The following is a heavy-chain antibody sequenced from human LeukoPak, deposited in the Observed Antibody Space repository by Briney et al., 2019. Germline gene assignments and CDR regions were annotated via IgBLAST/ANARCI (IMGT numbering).Heavy chain of an antibody. CDR2: IYPGDSDT. J-gene: IGHJ4*02. CDR3: ARLEMATIHY. Sequence: GESLKISCQGSEYSFTNYWIGWVRQMPGKGLEWMGIIYPGDSDTRYSPSFQGQVTISADKSISTAYLQWSSLKALDTAMYYCARLEMATIHYWGQGTLVTVSS. D-gene: IGHD5-24*01. CDR1: EYSFTNYW. V-gene: IGHV5-51*01.